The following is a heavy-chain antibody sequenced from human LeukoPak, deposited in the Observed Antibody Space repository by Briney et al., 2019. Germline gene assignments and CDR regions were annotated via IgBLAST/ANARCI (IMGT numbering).Heavy chain of an antibody. CDR2: IYTSGST. CDR3: ARISGYSSSWYVFGWFDP. J-gene: IGHJ5*02. D-gene: IGHD6-13*01. Sequence: NASETLSLTCTVSGDSISSYYWSWIRQPPGKGLEWIGYIYTSGSTNYNPSLKSRVTISVDTSKNQFSLKLSSVTAADTAVYYCARISGYSSSWYVFGWFDPWGQGTLVTVSS. CDR1: GDSISSYY. V-gene: IGHV4-4*09.